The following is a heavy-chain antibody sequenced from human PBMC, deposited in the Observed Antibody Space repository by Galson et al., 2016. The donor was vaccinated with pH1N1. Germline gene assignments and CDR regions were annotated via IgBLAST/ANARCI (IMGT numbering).Heavy chain of an antibody. D-gene: IGHD3-9*01. V-gene: IGHV3-7*01. CDR2: INQDGDKK. CDR3: ARRYFDY. CDR1: GFNFSNYW. J-gene: IGHJ4*02. Sequence: SLRLSCAASGFNFSNYWMQWVRQAPGKGLQWVANINQDGDKKYYVGSAEGRFTISRDNAKNSLYLQMNNLRDEDTAMYFCARRYFDYWGQGALVTVSS.